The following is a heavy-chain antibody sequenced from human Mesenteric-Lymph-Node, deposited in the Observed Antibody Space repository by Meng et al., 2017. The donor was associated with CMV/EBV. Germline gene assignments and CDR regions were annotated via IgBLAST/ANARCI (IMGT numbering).Heavy chain of an antibody. D-gene: IGHD3-3*02. Sequence: LACAASGFTISSNYMTWVRQAPGKGLEGVSVIYSGEITYYADSVKGRFTISRDNSKNTLYFQMNSLRAEDTAVYYCARGRPSTGFDPWGQGTLVTVSS. CDR2: IYSGEIT. CDR1: GFTISSNY. V-gene: IGHV3-66*02. J-gene: IGHJ5*02. CDR3: ARGRPSTGFDP.